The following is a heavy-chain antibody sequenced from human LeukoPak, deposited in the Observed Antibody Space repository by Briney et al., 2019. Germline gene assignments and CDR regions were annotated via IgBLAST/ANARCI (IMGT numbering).Heavy chain of an antibody. V-gene: IGHV1-18*01. D-gene: IGHD1-1*01. CDR2: ISAYNGNT. CDR3: ARVPTGTELYYYYMDA. J-gene: IGHJ6*03. Sequence: GASVKVSCKASGYTFTSYGISWVRQAPGQGLEWMGWISAYNGNTNYAQKLQGRVTMTTDTSTSTAYMELRSLRSDDTAVYYCARVPTGTELYYYYMDAWGKGTTVTVSS. CDR1: GYTFTSYG.